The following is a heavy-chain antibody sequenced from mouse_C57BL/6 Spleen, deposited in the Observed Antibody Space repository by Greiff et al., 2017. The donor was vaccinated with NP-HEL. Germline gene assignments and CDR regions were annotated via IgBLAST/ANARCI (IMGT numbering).Heavy chain of an antibody. J-gene: IGHJ2*01. Sequence: VQLQQSVAELVRPGASVKLSCTASGFNIKNTYMHWVKQRPEQGLEWIGRIDPANGNTKYAPKFQGKATITADTSSNTAYLQLSSLTSEDTAIYYCARREVYYDYDRDYFDYWGQGTTLTVSS. V-gene: IGHV14-3*01. CDR1: GFNIKNTY. CDR3: ARREVYYDYDRDYFDY. D-gene: IGHD2-4*01. CDR2: IDPANGNT.